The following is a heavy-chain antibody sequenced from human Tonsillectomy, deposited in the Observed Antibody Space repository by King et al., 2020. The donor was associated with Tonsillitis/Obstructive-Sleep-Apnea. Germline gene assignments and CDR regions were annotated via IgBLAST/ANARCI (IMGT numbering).Heavy chain of an antibody. CDR2: INAGNGNT. CDR3: ARAYCSSTSCSAYYYYMDV. Sequence: QLVQSGAEVKKPGASVKVSCKASGYTFTSYAMHWVRQAPGQRLEWIGWINAGNGNTKYSQKFQGRVTITRDTSASTAYMELSSLRSEDTAVYYCARAYCSSTSCSAYYYYMDVWGKGTTVTVSS. CDR1: GYTFTSYA. D-gene: IGHD2-2*01. J-gene: IGHJ6*03. V-gene: IGHV1-3*01.